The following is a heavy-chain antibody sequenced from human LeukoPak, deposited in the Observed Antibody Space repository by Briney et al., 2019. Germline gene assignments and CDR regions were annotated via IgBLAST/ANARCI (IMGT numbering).Heavy chain of an antibody. Sequence: GGSLRLSCAASGLTFSDYYMSWIRQAPGKGLEWVSYISSTGYTTYYADSVKGRFTISRDNAKNSLSLQMNSLRAEDTAVYYCARGELRLLWWGQGTLVTVSS. CDR2: ISSTGYTT. V-gene: IGHV3-11*01. J-gene: IGHJ4*02. CDR1: GLTFSDYY. CDR3: ARGELRLLW. D-gene: IGHD3-16*01.